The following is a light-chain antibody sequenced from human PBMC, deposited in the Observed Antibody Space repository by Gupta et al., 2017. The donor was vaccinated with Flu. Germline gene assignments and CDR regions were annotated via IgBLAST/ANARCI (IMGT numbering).Light chain of an antibody. CDR3: QQDDSTPST. CDR2: WAS. Sequence: DIVMTQSPDTLTVSLGERATINCKSGQSVLNSSKKKNYLAWFQQKAGQPPKLLIYWASTRESGVPDRFSGSGSGTEFTLTISSLQAEDVAVYYCQQDDSTPSTFGQGTKVAIK. CDR1: QSVLNSSKKKNY. J-gene: IGKJ1*01. V-gene: IGKV4-1*01.